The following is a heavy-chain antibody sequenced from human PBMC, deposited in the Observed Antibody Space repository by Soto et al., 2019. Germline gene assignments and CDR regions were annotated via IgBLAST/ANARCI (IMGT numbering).Heavy chain of an antibody. CDR2: IYYSGST. CDR3: AGGGVKTTVTFDD. D-gene: IGHD4-17*01. J-gene: IGHJ4*02. V-gene: IGHV4-39*01. Sequence: PSETLSLTCTVSGGSISSSSYYWGWIRQPPGKGLEWIGSIYYSGSTYYNPSLKSRVTISVDTSKNQFSLKLSSVTAADTAVYYCAGGGVKTTVTFDDWGQGTLVTVSS. CDR1: GGSISSSSYY.